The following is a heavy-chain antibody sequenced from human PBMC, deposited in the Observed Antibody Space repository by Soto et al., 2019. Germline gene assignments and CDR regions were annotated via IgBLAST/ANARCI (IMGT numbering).Heavy chain of an antibody. D-gene: IGHD3-10*01. Sequence: QVQLVQSGVEVRTPGASVKVSCKASGYTFTSYDINWVRQATGQGPEWMGWMNPDSGNTGYVQKFQGRVTMTRNTAISTAYMELSSLRSDDTAVYYCARSVGGSNINFDYWGQGTLVTVSS. V-gene: IGHV1-8*01. CDR1: GYTFTSYD. CDR2: MNPDSGNT. CDR3: ARSVGGSNINFDY. J-gene: IGHJ4*02.